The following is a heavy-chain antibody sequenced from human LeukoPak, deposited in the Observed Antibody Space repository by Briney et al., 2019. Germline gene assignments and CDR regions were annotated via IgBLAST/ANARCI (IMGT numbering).Heavy chain of an antibody. J-gene: IGHJ5*02. V-gene: IGHV1-69*13. Sequence: GASVKVSCKASGGTFSSYAISWVRQAPGQGLEWMEGIIPIFGTANYAQKFQGRVTITADESTSTAYMELSSLRSEDTAVYYCARAITMVRGVNWFDPWGQGTLVTVSS. CDR2: IIPIFGTA. CDR3: ARAITMVRGVNWFDP. D-gene: IGHD3-10*01. CDR1: GGTFSSYA.